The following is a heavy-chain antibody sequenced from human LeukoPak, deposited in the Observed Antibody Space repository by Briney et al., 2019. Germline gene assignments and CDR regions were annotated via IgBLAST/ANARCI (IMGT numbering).Heavy chain of an antibody. D-gene: IGHD3-10*01. J-gene: IGHJ6*02. CDR3: AKDLFSGSYSFYFYGLDL. Sequence: GGSLRLSCAASGFTFSTYPMNWVRQAPGQGLEWVSAISGSGGDTFYADSVKGRFTISRDNSKNTVYLQMNSLRAEDTAVYYCAKDLFSGSYSFYFYGLDLWGLGTTVTVSS. CDR1: GFTFSTYP. CDR2: ISGSGGDT. V-gene: IGHV3-23*01.